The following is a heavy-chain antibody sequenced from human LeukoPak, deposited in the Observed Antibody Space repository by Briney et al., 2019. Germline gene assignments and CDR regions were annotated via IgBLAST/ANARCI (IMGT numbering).Heavy chain of an antibody. Sequence: PSETLPLTCTVSGGSISSYYWSWIRQPPGKGLEWIGYIYYSGSTNYNPSLKSRVTISVDTSKNQFSLKLSSVTAADTAVYYCSRRAITMVRGESYFDYWGQGTLVTVSS. D-gene: IGHD3-10*01. CDR2: IYYSGST. CDR1: GGSISSYY. V-gene: IGHV4-59*01. CDR3: SRRAITMVRGESYFDY. J-gene: IGHJ4*02.